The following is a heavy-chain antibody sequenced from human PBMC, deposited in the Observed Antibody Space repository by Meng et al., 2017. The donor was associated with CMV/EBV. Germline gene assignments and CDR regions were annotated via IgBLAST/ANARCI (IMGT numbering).Heavy chain of an antibody. CDR3: ARDPGVVVTNYFDY. J-gene: IGHJ4*02. Sequence: GESLKISCAASGFTFSSYSMNWVRQAPGKGLEWVSYISSSSSTIYYADSVKGRFTISRDNAKNSLYLQMNSLRAEDTAVYYCARDPGVVVTNYFDYWGQGNLVTVSS. CDR1: GFTFSSYS. D-gene: IGHD3-22*01. V-gene: IGHV3-48*04. CDR2: ISSSSSTI.